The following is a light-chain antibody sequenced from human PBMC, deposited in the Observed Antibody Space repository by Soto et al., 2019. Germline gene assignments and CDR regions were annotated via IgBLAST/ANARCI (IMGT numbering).Light chain of an antibody. J-gene: IGKJ3*01. CDR3: QQRSNWRGVT. V-gene: IGKV3D-20*02. CDR2: GTS. Sequence: EVVLTQSPATLSVSPGERATLSCRASQSVSSKYLAWYQQKPGQAPRVLIYGTSIRASGVPERFSGGGSGTDFTLTITSLEPEDFAVYYCQQRSNWRGVTFGPGTKVDIK. CDR1: QSVSSKY.